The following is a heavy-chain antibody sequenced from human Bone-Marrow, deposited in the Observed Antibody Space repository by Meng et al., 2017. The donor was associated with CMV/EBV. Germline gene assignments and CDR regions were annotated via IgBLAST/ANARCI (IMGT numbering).Heavy chain of an antibody. CDR2: INPSGGST. Sequence: ASVKVSCKASGYTFTSYYMHWVRQAPGQGLEWMGIINPSGGSTSYAQKFQGRVTMTRNTSINTAYMELSSLRSEDTAIYYCALKSDVWGQGTTVTVSS. CDR3: ALKSDV. V-gene: IGHV1-46*01. CDR1: GYTFTSYY. J-gene: IGHJ6*02.